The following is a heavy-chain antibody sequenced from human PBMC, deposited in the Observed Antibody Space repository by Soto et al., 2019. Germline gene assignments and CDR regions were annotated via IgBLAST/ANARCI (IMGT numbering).Heavy chain of an antibody. D-gene: IGHD3-10*01. CDR1: GFTFSSYA. J-gene: IGHJ4*02. V-gene: IGHV3-30-3*01. Sequence: QVQLVESGGGVVQPGRSLRLSCAASGFTFSSYAMHWVRQAPGKGLEWVAVISYDGSNKYYADSVKGRFTISRDNSKNPLYLQMNSRRAEDTAVYFCARVSGSGSYLLKTLIDYWGQGTLVTVSS. CDR3: ARVSGSGSYLLKTLIDY. CDR2: ISYDGSNK.